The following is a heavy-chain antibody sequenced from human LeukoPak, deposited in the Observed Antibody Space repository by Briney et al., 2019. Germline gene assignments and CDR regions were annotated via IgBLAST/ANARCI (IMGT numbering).Heavy chain of an antibody. D-gene: IGHD3-3*02. CDR3: TRNAAFCLDL. Sequence: SEILSLTCAVSGYSISSGYWWSWVRQPPGKGLEWIGEISHSGNTNFNPSLESRVTISADMSKNQFSLKLNSVSAADTAVYYCTRNAAFCLDLWGQGTPVTVSS. J-gene: IGHJ4*02. V-gene: IGHV4-4*02. CDR1: GYSISSGYW. CDR2: ISHSGNT.